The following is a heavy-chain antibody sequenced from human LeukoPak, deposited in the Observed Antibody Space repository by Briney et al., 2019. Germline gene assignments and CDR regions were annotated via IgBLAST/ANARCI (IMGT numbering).Heavy chain of an antibody. D-gene: IGHD5-18*01. CDR3: AGVYSYGYFAFDY. CDR2: INPSDDST. V-gene: IGHV1-46*02. J-gene: IGHJ4*02. Sequence: ASVKVSCKASGYTFNSSYMHWVRQAPGQGLEWMGIINPSDDSTRYAQKFQGRVTMTKDTSTNTVYMHLSSLSSDDTAVYYCAGVYSYGYFAFDYWGQGTLVTVSS. CDR1: GYTFNSSY.